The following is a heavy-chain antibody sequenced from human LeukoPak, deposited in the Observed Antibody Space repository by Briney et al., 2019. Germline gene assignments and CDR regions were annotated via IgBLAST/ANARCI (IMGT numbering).Heavy chain of an antibody. CDR3: ARDGPSSGYYYGGRIFSYFDV. CDR1: GVTLSSYG. V-gene: IGHV3-21*01. Sequence: PGGSLRLSCAASGVTLSSYGMYWVRQAPGKRLEWVSSINTRSTSIYYADSVKGRFTISRDNAKNSLYLQMNSLRAEDTAVYYCARDGPSSGYYYGGRIFSYFDVWGQGTMVTVSS. CDR2: INTRSTSI. D-gene: IGHD3-22*01. J-gene: IGHJ3*01.